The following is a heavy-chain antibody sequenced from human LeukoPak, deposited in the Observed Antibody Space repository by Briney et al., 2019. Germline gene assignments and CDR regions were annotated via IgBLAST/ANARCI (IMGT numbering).Heavy chain of an antibody. Sequence: GGSLRLSCAASGFTCSSYAMSWVRQAPGKGLEWVSAISGSGGSTYYADSVKGRFTISRDNSKNTLYLQMNSLRAEDTAVYYCAKDGSGWYRGNFDYWGQGTLVTVSS. CDR2: ISGSGGST. CDR3: AKDGSGWYRGNFDY. CDR1: GFTCSSYA. J-gene: IGHJ4*02. V-gene: IGHV3-23*01. D-gene: IGHD6-19*01.